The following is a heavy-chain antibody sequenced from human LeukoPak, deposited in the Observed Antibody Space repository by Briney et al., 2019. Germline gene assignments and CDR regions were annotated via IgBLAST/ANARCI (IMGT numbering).Heavy chain of an antibody. CDR1: GFTFRSYG. CDR2: ISGSGGRT. V-gene: IGHV3-23*01. CDR3: ARRAGAYSHPYDY. D-gene: IGHD4/OR15-4a*01. Sequence: GGSLRLSCAASGFTFRSYGMSWVGQAQGKGLEWVSAISGSGGRTYYADSVKGGLTISRDNSKNTLYLQMNSLRAEDTAVYYCARRAGAYSHPYDYWGQGTLVTVSS. J-gene: IGHJ4*02.